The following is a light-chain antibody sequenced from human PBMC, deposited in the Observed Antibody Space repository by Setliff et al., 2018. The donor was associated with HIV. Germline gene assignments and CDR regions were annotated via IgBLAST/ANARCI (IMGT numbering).Light chain of an antibody. CDR2: DNT. J-gene: IGLJ2*01. Sequence: SYELTQPPSVSVAPGTTARITCGGHNIGDKSVHWYQQKTGQAPVMVVFDNTDRPSGIPERFSGSNSGDTATLTITTVEGGDEADYYCQVWDGLTDQRLFGGGTKVTVL. CDR3: QVWDGLTDQRL. V-gene: IGLV3-21*03. CDR1: NIGDKS.